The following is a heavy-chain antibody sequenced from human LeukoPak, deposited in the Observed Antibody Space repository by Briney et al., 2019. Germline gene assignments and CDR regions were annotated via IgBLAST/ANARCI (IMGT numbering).Heavy chain of an antibody. CDR3: VAVEVFRDLYYYYMNV. CDR1: GYTFTSYG. D-gene: IGHD3-3*01. Sequence: GASVKVSCNASGYTFTSYGISWVRQAPGEGLEWMGGFDPEDGEAIYPRKFQGRLTLTEDTSTDTAYMELSSLRLEDTAVYHCVAVEVFRDLYYYYMNVWGKGTTVTVSS. J-gene: IGHJ6*03. V-gene: IGHV1-24*01. CDR2: FDPEDGEA.